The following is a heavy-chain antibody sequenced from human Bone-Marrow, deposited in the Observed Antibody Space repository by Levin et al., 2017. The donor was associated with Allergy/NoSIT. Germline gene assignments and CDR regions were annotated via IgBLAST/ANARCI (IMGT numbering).Heavy chain of an antibody. D-gene: IGHD6-19*01. J-gene: IGHJ4*02. Sequence: GGSLRLSCAASGLLFSQDWMNWVRQAPGKGLEWVGRIKSKRDAETADHAAPGKGRFTIARYESNNMLYLQMTSLKTEDTAVYYCTTGNGYSRGWSQFYWGQGTLVTVSS. V-gene: IGHV3-15*07. CDR2: IKSKRDAETA. CDR3: TTGNGYSRGWSQFY. CDR1: GLLFSQDW.